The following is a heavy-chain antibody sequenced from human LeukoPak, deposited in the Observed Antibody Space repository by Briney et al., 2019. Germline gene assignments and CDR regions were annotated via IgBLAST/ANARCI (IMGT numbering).Heavy chain of an antibody. CDR1: GFTFGNSW. CDR2: IKQDGSEK. V-gene: IGHV3-7*01. CDR3: AREASSHFT. Sequence: HPGGSLRLSCAGSGFTFGNSWMNWFRQTPGKGLEWVANIKQDGSEKYVDSVKGRFTISRDIAKTSLYLQMSSLRAEDTAVYYCAREASSHFTWGQGTLVTVSS. J-gene: IGHJ5*02. D-gene: IGHD3-3*02.